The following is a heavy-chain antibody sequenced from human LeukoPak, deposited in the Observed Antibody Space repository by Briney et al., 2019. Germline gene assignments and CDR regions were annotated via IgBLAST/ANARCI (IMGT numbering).Heavy chain of an antibody. CDR2: IYYSGST. CDR1: GGSISSGGCY. Sequence: SETLSLTCTVSGGSISSGGCYWSWIRQHSGKGLEWIGYIYYSGSTYYNPSLKSRVTISVDTSKNQFSLKLSSVTAADTAVYYCARVHRYDSSGYYYWGQGTLVTVSS. J-gene: IGHJ4*02. CDR3: ARVHRYDSSGYYY. V-gene: IGHV4-31*03. D-gene: IGHD3-22*01.